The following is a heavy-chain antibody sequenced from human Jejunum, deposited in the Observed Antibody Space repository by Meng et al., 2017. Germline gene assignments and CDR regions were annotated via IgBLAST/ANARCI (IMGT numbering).Heavy chain of an antibody. J-gene: IGHJ4*02. CDR1: GGSISTWH. CDR2: IYNSGST. Sequence: QVLLPASDPGRVNLPDTLPLTCSVSGGSISTWHWSWFRQPPGKGLEWIGYIYNSGSTYYNPSLQSRVTISMDTSKNQFSLRLNSVTAADTAVYYCTRGGWYGIHWGPGTLVTVSS. D-gene: IGHD6-19*01. CDR3: TRGGWYGIH. V-gene: IGHV4-59*07.